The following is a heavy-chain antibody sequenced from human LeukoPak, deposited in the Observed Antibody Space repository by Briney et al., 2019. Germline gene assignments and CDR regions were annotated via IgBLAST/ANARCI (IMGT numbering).Heavy chain of an antibody. J-gene: IGHJ6*02. CDR2: ISSSGSTI. V-gene: IGHV3-11*01. CDR3: ARENGDGYNLYYYYGMDV. D-gene: IGHD5-24*01. Sequence: GGSLRLSCAASGFTFSDYYMSWIRQAPGKGLEWVSYISSSGSTIYYADSVKGRFTISRDKAKNSLYLQMNSLRAEDTAVYYCARENGDGYNLYYYYGMDVWGQGTTVTVSS. CDR1: GFTFSDYY.